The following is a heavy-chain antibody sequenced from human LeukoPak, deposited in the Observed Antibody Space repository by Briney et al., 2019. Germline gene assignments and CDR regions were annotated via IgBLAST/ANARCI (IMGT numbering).Heavy chain of an antibody. Sequence: GGSLRLSCAASGFTFSSYWMSWVRLAPGKGLEWVANIKGDGSEKWYADSVKGRFTISRDNAKNSLYLQMNSLRAEDTAVYYCARGGTHQPLLGYWGQGTLVTVSS. CDR1: GFTFSSYW. CDR3: ARGGTHQPLLGY. J-gene: IGHJ4*02. D-gene: IGHD1-26*01. V-gene: IGHV3-7*01. CDR2: IKGDGSEK.